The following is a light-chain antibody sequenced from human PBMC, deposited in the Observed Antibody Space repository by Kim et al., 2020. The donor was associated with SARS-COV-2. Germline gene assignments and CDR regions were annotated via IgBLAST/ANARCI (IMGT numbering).Light chain of an antibody. CDR2: SAS. Sequence: TPSPSSLSASVGDRVTITCRASQGIRNDLGWYQQKPGTTPKRLIYSASSLQSGVPSRFSGSGSGTEFTLTISSLQPEDFATFPWTFGQGTKVDIK. CDR3: T. J-gene: IGKJ1*01. V-gene: IGKV1-17*01. CDR1: QGIRND.